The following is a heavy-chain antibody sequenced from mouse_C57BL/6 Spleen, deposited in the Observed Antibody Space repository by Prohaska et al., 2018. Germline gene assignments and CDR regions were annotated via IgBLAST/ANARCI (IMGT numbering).Heavy chain of an antibody. D-gene: IGHD1-1*01. Sequence: SVHIPCKSSGYTFTDYNMDWVKQSHGKSLEWIGDINPNNGGTIYNQKFKGKATLTVDRSSSTAYMELRSLTSEDTAVYYCARKGIYYNYFDYWGQGTTLTVSS. V-gene: IGHV1-18*01. CDR1: GYTFTDYN. CDR3: ARKGIYYNYFDY. CDR2: INPNNGGT. J-gene: IGHJ2*01.